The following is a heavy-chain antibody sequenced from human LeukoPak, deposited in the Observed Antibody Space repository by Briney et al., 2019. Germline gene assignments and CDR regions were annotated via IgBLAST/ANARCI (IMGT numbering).Heavy chain of an antibody. CDR1: GYTFNNAW. CDR3: TTGYFDSSGIYAFDI. Sequence: GVSLRLSCVASGYTFNNAWMNWVRQAPGRGGEWVGRIKSKTDGGTTDYAAPVKGRFTISRDDSKNTLYLQMNSLKTEDTAVYYCTTGYFDSSGIYAFDIWGQGTMVTVSS. J-gene: IGHJ3*02. V-gene: IGHV3-15*01. D-gene: IGHD3-22*01. CDR2: IKSKTDGGTT.